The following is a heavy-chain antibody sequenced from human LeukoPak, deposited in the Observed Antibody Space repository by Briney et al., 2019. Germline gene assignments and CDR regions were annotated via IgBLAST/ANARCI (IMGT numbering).Heavy chain of an antibody. CDR1: GGSVRNYY. Sequence: SETLSLTCSVSGGSVRNYYWNWIRQPPGKGLEWIGYVYYTGSSNSDPSLKSRVTMFVDTSKNQLSLRLSSVSALDTAVYYCARGAYASAWYAFDVWGPGTGVSVTS. CDR2: VYYTGSS. V-gene: IGHV4-59*02. D-gene: IGHD6-19*01. J-gene: IGHJ3*01. CDR3: ARGAYASAWYAFDV.